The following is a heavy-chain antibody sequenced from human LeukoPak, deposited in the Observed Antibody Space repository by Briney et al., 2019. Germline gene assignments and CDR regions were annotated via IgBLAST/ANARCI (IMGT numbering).Heavy chain of an antibody. J-gene: IGHJ4*02. V-gene: IGHV3-7*01. CDR2: IKQDGSEK. D-gene: IGHD2-21*02. CDR1: GFTFSSYW. Sequence: GGSLRLSCAAYGFTFSSYWMSWGRQAPGKGLEWVANIKQDGSEKYYVDSVEGRFTISRDNAKNSLYLQMNSLRAEDTAVYYCARGDTYSGGDCYSFDYWGQGTLVTVSS. CDR3: ARGDTYSGGDCYSFDY.